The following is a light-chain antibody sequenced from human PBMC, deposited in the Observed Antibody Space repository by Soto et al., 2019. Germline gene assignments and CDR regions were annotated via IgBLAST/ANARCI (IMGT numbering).Light chain of an antibody. V-gene: IGLV2-23*01. CDR1: SSDVGSHNL. J-gene: IGLJ1*01. CDR2: EAS. Sequence: QSALTQPASVSGSPGQSITISCTRTSSDVGSHNLVSWYQQYPGKAPKLIIFEASKRPSGVSNRFSGSKSGSKASLTISGLQAEDEADYYCCSNAASSTYVFGSGTKLTVL. CDR3: CSNAASSTYV.